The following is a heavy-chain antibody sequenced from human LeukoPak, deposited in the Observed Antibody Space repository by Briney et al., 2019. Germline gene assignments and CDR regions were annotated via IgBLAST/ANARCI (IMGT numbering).Heavy chain of an antibody. J-gene: IGHJ4*02. CDR3: ARHWETSSWYVDY. V-gene: IGHV4-59*08. CDR2: IYYSGNT. CDR1: GGSISSYY. Sequence: SETLSLTCTVSGGSISSYYWSWIRQPPGKGLEWIGYIYYSGNTNYNPSLKSRVTISVDTSKNQLSLKLTSVTAADTAVYYCARHWETSSWYVDYWGQGTLVTVSS. D-gene: IGHD6-13*01.